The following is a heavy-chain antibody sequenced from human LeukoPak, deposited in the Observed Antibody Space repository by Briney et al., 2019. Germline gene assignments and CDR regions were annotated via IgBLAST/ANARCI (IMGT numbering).Heavy chain of an antibody. CDR2: IKQDGSEK. CDR1: GFTFSSYW. Sequence: PGGSLRLSCAASGFTFSSYWMSWVRQAPGKGLEWVANIKQDGSEKYYVDSVKGRFTISRDNAKNSLYLQMNSLRDEDTAVYYCARDGIKDYYDSSGYDYWGQGTLVTVSS. D-gene: IGHD3-22*01. CDR3: ARDGIKDYYDSSGYDY. V-gene: IGHV3-7*01. J-gene: IGHJ4*02.